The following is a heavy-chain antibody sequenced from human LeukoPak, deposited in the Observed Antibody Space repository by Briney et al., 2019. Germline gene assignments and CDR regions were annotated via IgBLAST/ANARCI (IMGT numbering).Heavy chain of an antibody. V-gene: IGHV3-7*03. CDR3: AKNNGWFHLAQ. CDR1: GFNFRDHW. CDR2: IKTDGSET. D-gene: IGHD6-19*01. Sequence: GGSLRLSCAVSGFNFRDHWMDWVRQAPGKGLEWVGHIKTDGSETYYVDSLKGRFSISRDNTNNALYLQMNSLRVEDTAVYYCAKNNGWFHLAQWGQGTLVTVSS. J-gene: IGHJ4*02.